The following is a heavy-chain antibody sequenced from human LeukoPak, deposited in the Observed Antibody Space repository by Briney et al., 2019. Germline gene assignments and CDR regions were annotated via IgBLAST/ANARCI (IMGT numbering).Heavy chain of an antibody. V-gene: IGHV3-7*03. CDR3: AKNNGWFHLAQ. CDR1: GFNFRDHW. CDR2: IKTDGSET. D-gene: IGHD6-19*01. Sequence: GGSLRLSCAVSGFNFRDHWMDWVRQAPGKGLEWVGHIKTDGSETYYVDSLKGRFSISRDNTNNALYLQMNSLRVEDTAVYYCAKNNGWFHLAQWGQGTLVTVSS. J-gene: IGHJ4*02.